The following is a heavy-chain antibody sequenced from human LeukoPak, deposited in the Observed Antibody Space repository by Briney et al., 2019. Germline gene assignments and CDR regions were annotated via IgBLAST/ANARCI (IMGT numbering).Heavy chain of an antibody. Sequence: GGSLRLSCAASGFTVSSNYMSWVRQAPGKRLEWVSVIYSGGSTYYADSVKGRFTISRDNSKNTLYLQMNSLRAEDTAVYYCATSYSYGPFDYWGQGTLVTVSS. V-gene: IGHV3-53*01. CDR1: GFTVSSNY. CDR2: IYSGGST. J-gene: IGHJ4*02. CDR3: ATSYSYGPFDY. D-gene: IGHD5-18*01.